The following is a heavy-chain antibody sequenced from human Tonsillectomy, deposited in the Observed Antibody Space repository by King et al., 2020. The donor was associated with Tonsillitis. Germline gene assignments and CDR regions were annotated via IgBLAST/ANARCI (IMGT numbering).Heavy chain of an antibody. D-gene: IGHD3-22*01. CDR2: ISSSSSTI. J-gene: IGHJ4*02. CDR3: ARENYYEDNPFXX. V-gene: IGHV3-48*01. CDR1: GFTFSSYS. Sequence: VQLVESGGXLVQPGGSLRLSCAASGFTFSSYSMNWVRQAPGKGLEWVSYISSSSSTIYNANSVKGRFTISRDNAKNSLYLQMNSLRAEDTAVYYCARENYYEDNPFXXWGQGTLVTVSS.